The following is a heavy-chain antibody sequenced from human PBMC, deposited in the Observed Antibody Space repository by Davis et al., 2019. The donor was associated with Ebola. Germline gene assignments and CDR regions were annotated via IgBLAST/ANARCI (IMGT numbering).Heavy chain of an antibody. V-gene: IGHV1-18*04. J-gene: IGHJ6*02. Sequence: ASVKVSCKASGYTLTDYQMHWVRQAPGQGLEWMGWISAYNGNTNYAQKLQGRVTMTTDTSTSPAYMELRSLRSDDTAVNYCARVALELPLYYYYYGMDVWGQGTTVTVSS. CDR1: GYTLTDYQ. D-gene: IGHD1-7*01. CDR3: ARVALELPLYYYYYGMDV. CDR2: ISAYNGNT.